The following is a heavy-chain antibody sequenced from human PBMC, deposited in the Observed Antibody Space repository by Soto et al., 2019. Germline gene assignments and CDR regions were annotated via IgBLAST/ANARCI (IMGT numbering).Heavy chain of an antibody. V-gene: IGHV1-18*01. CDR3: ASLGGYCSGGSCPTATHDAFDI. Sequence: SVKVSCEASGYTFTSDGISWVRQAPVQGLEWMGWISAYNGNTNYSQKLQGRVTMTTDTSTSTAYMELRSLRSDDTAVYYCASLGGYCSGGSCPTATHDAFDIWGQGTMVTV. CDR2: ISAYNGNT. J-gene: IGHJ3*02. D-gene: IGHD2-15*01. CDR1: GYTFTSDG.